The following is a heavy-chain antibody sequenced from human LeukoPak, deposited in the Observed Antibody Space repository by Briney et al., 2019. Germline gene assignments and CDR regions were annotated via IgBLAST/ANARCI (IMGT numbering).Heavy chain of an antibody. Sequence: KPSETLSLTCAVSGYSISSGYYWGWIRQPPGKGLEWIGRIYHSGSTYYNPSLKSRVTISVDTSKNQFSLKLSSVTAADTAVHYCARLRGGPAEVDYWGQGTLVTVSS. V-gene: IGHV4-38-2*01. J-gene: IGHJ4*02. CDR2: IYHSGST. CDR3: ARLRGGPAEVDY. D-gene: IGHD3-10*01. CDR1: GYSISSGYY.